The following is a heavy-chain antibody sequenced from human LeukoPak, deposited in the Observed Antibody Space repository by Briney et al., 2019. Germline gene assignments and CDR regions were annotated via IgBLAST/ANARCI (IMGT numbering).Heavy chain of an antibody. J-gene: IGHJ5*02. V-gene: IGHV4-4*09. CDR2: IYTSGST. D-gene: IGHD6-19*01. Sequence: SETLSLTCTVSGGSISSYYWSWIRQPPGKGLGWIGYIYTSGSTIYNPSLKSRVTISVDTSKNQFSLKLSSVTAADTAVYYCARHPSVSGWYGNWFDPWGQGTLVIVSS. CDR3: ARHPSVSGWYGNWFDP. CDR1: GGSISSYY.